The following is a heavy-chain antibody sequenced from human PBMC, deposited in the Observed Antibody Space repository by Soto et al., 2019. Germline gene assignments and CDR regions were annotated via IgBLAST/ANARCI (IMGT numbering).Heavy chain of an antibody. J-gene: IGHJ4*02. Sequence: GGSLRLSCAASGFTFSNFAMNWVRQAPGKGLEWVSAISNSFSDGNTHYADSVEGRFTISRDNDKNTVFLEIDSLRAEDTAVYYCAKVFSPEGGNYFDHWGPGTLVTVSS. CDR2: ISNSFSDGNT. CDR3: AKVFSPEGGNYFDH. CDR1: GFTFSNFA. V-gene: IGHV3-23*01.